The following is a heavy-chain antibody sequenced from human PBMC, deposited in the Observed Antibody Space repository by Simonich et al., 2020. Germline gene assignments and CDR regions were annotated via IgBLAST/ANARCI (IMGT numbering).Heavy chain of an antibody. CDR1: FTFSSYC. Sequence: FTFSSYCMSWVRQAPGKGLEWVANIKQDGSEKYYVDSVKGRFTISRDNAKNSLYLQMNSLRAEDTAVYYCARGGIAARDAFDIWSQGTMVTVSS. CDR3: ARGGIAARDAFDI. CDR2: IKQDGSEK. D-gene: IGHD6-6*01. V-gene: IGHV3-7*01. J-gene: IGHJ3*02.